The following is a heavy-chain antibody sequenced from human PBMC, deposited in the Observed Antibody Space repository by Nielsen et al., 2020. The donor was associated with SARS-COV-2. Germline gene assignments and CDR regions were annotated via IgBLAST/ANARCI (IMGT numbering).Heavy chain of an antibody. CDR3: ARGVYDFDS. CDR1: GFSFRDYW. CDR2: INDDGSTT. D-gene: IGHD5/OR15-5a*01. J-gene: IGHJ4*02. V-gene: IGHV3-74*01. Sequence: GESLKISCAASGFSFRDYWMHWVRQAPGKGLVWVSRINDDGSTTSYADSVKGRFTISRDNAQNSVYLQMDRLRADDTAVYFCARGVYDFDSWGQGTLVTVSS.